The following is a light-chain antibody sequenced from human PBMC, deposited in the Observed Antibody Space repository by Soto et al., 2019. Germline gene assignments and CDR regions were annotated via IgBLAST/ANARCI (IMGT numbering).Light chain of an antibody. CDR1: QNVHSN. V-gene: IGKV3-15*01. Sequence: EVVMTQSPATLSVSPGDGATLSCRASQNVHSNLAWYQQKPGQAPRLLIYDTSTRATDIPFKFSGGGSGTEFTLTISSLQSEDFAVYYCQQYNNWPLTFGGGTKVVIK. J-gene: IGKJ4*01. CDR2: DTS. CDR3: QQYNNWPLT.